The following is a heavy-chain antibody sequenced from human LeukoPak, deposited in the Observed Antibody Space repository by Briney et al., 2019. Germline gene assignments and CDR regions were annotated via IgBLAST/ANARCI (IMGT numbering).Heavy chain of an antibody. CDR3: AKVSDYYYGMDV. Sequence: SLRLSCAASGFTFDDYAMHWVRQAPGKGLEWVSGISWNSGSIGYADSVKGRFTISRDNAKNSLYLQMNSLRAEDTALYYCAKVSDYYYGMDVWGQGTTVTVSS. V-gene: IGHV3-9*01. CDR1: GFTFDDYA. D-gene: IGHD2/OR15-2a*01. CDR2: ISWNSGSI. J-gene: IGHJ6*02.